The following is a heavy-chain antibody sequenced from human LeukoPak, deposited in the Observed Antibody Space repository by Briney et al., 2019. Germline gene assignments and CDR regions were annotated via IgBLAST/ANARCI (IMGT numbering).Heavy chain of an antibody. J-gene: IGHJ4*02. D-gene: IGHD1-26*01. CDR3: ARLVGGTDQFDY. Sequence: GGSLRLSCAASGFTFSSYEMNWVRQAPGKGLECVSYISSSGSTMYYADSVRGRFTISRDNAKNSLYLQMNSLRDEDTAVYYCARLVGGTDQFDYWGQGTPVTVSS. CDR1: GFTFSSYE. CDR2: ISSSGSTM. V-gene: IGHV3-48*03.